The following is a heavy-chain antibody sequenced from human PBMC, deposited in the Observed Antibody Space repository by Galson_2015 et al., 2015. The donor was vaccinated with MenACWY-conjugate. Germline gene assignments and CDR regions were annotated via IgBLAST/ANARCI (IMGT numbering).Heavy chain of an antibody. CDR1: GFSFSSYW. CDR2: INSDGSST. D-gene: IGHD2-8*01. V-gene: IGHV3-74*01. Sequence: SLRLSCAASGFSFSSYWMHWVRQLPGKGPVWVSRINSDGSSTSYADSVKGRFTISRDNAKNTLYQQMSSLRAEDTAVYYCARKGPNGRPPDGFDIWGQGTMVTVSS. J-gene: IGHJ3*02. CDR3: ARKGPNGRPPDGFDI.